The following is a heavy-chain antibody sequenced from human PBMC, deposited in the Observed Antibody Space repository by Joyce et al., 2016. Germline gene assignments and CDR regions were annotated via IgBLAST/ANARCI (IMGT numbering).Heavy chain of an antibody. D-gene: IGHD3-16*02. CDR1: GYTFNSYG. CDR3: ARQYYDYVWGSYRYLDY. J-gene: IGHJ4*02. Sequence: QVQLVQSGAEVKKPGASVKVSCKASGYTFNSYGISWVRQAPGQGLEWMGWRSAYNGNTNAAQKLQGRVTMTTDTSTSTAYMEPRSLRSYDTAVYYCARQYYDYVWGSYRYLDYWGQGTLVTVSS. V-gene: IGHV1-18*01. CDR2: RSAYNGNT.